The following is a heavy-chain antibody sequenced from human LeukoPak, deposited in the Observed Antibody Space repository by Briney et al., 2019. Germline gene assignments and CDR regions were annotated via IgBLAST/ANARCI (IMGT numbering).Heavy chain of an antibody. Sequence: PGESLKISCKGSGYSFTSYWIGWVRQMPGKGLEWMGIIYPGDSDTRYSPSFQGQVTISADKSISTAYLQWSSLKASGTAMYYCARQYSSSSSPFDYWGQGTLVTVSS. D-gene: IGHD6-6*01. CDR3: ARQYSSSSSPFDY. V-gene: IGHV5-51*01. J-gene: IGHJ4*02. CDR2: IYPGDSDT. CDR1: GYSFTSYW.